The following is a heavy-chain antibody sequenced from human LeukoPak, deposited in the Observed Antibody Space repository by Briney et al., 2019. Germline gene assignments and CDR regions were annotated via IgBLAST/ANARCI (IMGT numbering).Heavy chain of an antibody. Sequence: GGSLRLSCAASGFTFSNYIMNWVRQAPGKGLEWLSYISSSSPIYYADSVKGRFTISGDNAKNSLYLQMNSLRDEDTGVYYCARVNWNDVGSFDYWGQGTLVTVSS. CDR3: ARVNWNDVGSFDY. CDR1: GFTFSNYI. D-gene: IGHD1-20*01. V-gene: IGHV3-48*02. CDR2: ISSSSPI. J-gene: IGHJ4*02.